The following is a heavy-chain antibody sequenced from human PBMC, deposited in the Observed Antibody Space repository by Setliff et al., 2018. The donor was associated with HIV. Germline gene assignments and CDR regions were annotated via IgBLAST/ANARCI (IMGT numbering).Heavy chain of an antibody. CDR1: GYTFTSYA. CDR2: INAGNGNT. Sequence: ASVKVSCKASGYTFTSYAMHWVRQAPGQRLEWMGWINAGNGNTKYSQKFQGRVTITRDTSASTAYMELSSLRSEDTAVYYCAGGGSSSWYDFDYWGQGTLVTVSS. CDR3: AGGGSSSWYDFDY. D-gene: IGHD6-13*01. J-gene: IGHJ4*02. V-gene: IGHV1-3*01.